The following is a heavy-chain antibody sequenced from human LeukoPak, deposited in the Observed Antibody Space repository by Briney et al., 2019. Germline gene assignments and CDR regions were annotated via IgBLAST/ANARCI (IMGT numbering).Heavy chain of an antibody. V-gene: IGHV4-39*07. Sequence: SETLSLTCTVSGGSISSSSYYWGWIRQPPGKGLEWIGSIYYSGSTYYNPSLKSRVTISVDTSKNQFSLKLSSVTAADTALYYCARHCSGGSCRGAFDYWGQGTLVTVSS. CDR2: IYYSGST. CDR3: ARHCSGGSCRGAFDY. D-gene: IGHD2-15*01. CDR1: GGSISSSSYY. J-gene: IGHJ4*02.